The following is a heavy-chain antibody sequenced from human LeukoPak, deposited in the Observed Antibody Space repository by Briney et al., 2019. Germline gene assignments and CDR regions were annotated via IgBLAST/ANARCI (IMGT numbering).Heavy chain of an antibody. CDR1: GGTFSSYA. CDR3: ARVGTYGGYGY. CDR2: IIPIFGTA. D-gene: IGHD5-12*01. V-gene: IGHV1-69*13. Sequence: ASVKVSFKASGGTFSSYAISWVRQAPGQGLEWMGGIIPIFGTANYAQKFQGRVTITADESTSTAYMELSSLRSEDTAVYYCARVGTYGGYGYWGQGTLVTVSS. J-gene: IGHJ4*02.